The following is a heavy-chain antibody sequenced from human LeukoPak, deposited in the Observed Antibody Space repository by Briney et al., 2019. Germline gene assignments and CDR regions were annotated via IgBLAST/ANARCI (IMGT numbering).Heavy chain of an antibody. CDR2: INIDSITV. Sequence: PGGSLRLSCAASGFPLSSYSINWVRQAPGKGLEWVSYINIDSITVNYADSVKGRFTISRDNAKNSLYVQMNSVRGEDTAVYYCSTAKFDNWGQGTLVTVSS. CDR1: GFPLSSYS. CDR3: STAKFDN. V-gene: IGHV3-48*01. J-gene: IGHJ4*02.